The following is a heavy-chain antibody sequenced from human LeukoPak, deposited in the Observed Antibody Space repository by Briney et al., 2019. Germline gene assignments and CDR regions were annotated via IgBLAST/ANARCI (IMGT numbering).Heavy chain of an antibody. D-gene: IGHD5-24*01. CDR3: GRDSRWAQPDY. CDR1: GFSFSNYA. CDR2: IRGSGDST. V-gene: IGHV3-23*01. J-gene: IGHJ4*02. Sequence: GGSLRLSCAASGFSFSNYAMSWVRQVPGKGLEWVSGIRGSGDSTYYADSVKGRFTVSRDNSKNMVYLQINSLTAEDTAIYYCGRDSRWAQPDYWGQGTLVTVSS.